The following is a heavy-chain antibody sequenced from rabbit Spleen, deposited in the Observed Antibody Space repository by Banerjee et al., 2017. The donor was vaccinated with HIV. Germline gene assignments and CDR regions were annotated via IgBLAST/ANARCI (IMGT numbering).Heavy chain of an antibody. Sequence: QALEESGGARVKPGASLTLPFNDSGFSFNSGYDMCWVRQAPGKGLEWVACAYAGSSGFTYFATWAQGRFTISKISSTTVTLQMTRLTAADTATYFCARDTSSSFSSYGMDLWGQGTLVTVS. J-gene: IGHJ3*01. D-gene: IGHD1-1*01. CDR1: GFSFNSGYD. CDR2: AYAGSSGFT. CDR3: ARDTSSSFSSYGMDL. V-gene: IGHV1S40*01.